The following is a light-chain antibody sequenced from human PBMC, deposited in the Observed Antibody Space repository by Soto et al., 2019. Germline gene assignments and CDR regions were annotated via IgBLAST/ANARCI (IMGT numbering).Light chain of an antibody. CDR3: LQYESYPLT. V-gene: IGKV1-5*03. CDR1: QSIRSE. Sequence: DIQMTQSPSTLSASVGDGVTVTRRASQSIRSELAWYQQKPGKAPKLLIYKASSLDSGVPSRFSGSGSGTEFTLTVRSLQPDDFATYYCLQYESYPLTFGGGTKVDIK. CDR2: KAS. J-gene: IGKJ4*01.